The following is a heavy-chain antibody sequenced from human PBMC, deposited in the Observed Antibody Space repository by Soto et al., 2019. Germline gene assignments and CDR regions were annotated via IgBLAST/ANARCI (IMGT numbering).Heavy chain of an antibody. D-gene: IGHD1-26*01. CDR3: TTDTSRRRSLEVWPVYYYYYYYGMDV. Sequence: GGSLRLSCAASGFTFSNALMNWVRQAPGKGLEWVGRIKSKTDGGTTDYAAPVKGRFTISRDDSKNTLYLQMNSLKTEDTAVYYCTTDTSRRRSLEVWPVYYYYYYYGMDVWGQGTTVTVSS. CDR1: GFTFSNAL. J-gene: IGHJ6*02. V-gene: IGHV3-15*07. CDR2: IKSKTDGGTT.